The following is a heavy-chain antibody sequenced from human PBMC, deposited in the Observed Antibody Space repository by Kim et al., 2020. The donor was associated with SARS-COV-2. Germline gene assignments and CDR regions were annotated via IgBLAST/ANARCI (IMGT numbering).Heavy chain of an antibody. J-gene: IGHJ4*02. CDR3: ARALYSGSYSFGY. Sequence: GGSLRLSCAASGFTFSSYWMHWVRQTPGKGLVWVSRVNSDGISATYADSVKGRFTISRDNAKNTLYLQMTSLRADDTAVYYCARALYSGSYSFGYWGQGTLVTVSS. D-gene: IGHD1-26*01. CDR2: VNSDGISA. V-gene: IGHV3-74*01. CDR1: GFTFSSYW.